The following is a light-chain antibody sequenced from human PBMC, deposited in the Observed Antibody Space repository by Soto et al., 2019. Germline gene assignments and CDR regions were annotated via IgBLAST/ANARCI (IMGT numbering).Light chain of an antibody. Sequence: EVVLTQSPATLSLSPGERATLSCRASENVRTFVDWYQQKPGQAPRLLIYGASNSATGIPARFSGSGSGTDFTLTISILEPEVFAVYYCQQHSHWPPWTFGQGTRVEIQ. V-gene: IGKV3-11*01. CDR3: QQHSHWPPWT. CDR2: GAS. J-gene: IGKJ1*01. CDR1: ENVRTF.